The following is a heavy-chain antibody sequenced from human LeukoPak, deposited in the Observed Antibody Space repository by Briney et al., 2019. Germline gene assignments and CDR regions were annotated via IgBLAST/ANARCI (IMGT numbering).Heavy chain of an antibody. CDR1: GFTFSSYW. Sequence: GSLRLSCAASGFTFSSYWMHWVRQAPGKGLVWVSRINSDGSSTSYADSVKGRFTISRDNAKNTLYLQMNSLRAEDTAVYYCARVGYSYAKDYWGQGTLVTVSS. J-gene: IGHJ4*02. V-gene: IGHV3-74*01. CDR2: INSDGSST. CDR3: ARVGYSYAKDY. D-gene: IGHD5-18*01.